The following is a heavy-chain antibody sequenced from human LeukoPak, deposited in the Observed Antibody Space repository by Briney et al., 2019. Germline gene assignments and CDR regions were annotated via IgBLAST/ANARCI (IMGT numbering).Heavy chain of an antibody. D-gene: IGHD6-13*01. CDR2: ISSSSSYI. CDR3: AKDQQAAAAFDY. J-gene: IGHJ4*02. Sequence: GGSLRLSCAASGFTFSSYSMNWVRQAPGKGLEWVSSISSSSSYIYYADSVKGRFTISRDNAKNSLYLQMNSLRAEDTAVYYCAKDQQAAAAFDYWGQGTLVTVSS. CDR1: GFTFSSYS. V-gene: IGHV3-21*01.